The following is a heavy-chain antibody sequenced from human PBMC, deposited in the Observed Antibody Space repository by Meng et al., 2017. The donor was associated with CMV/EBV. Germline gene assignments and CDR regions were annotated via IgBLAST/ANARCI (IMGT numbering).Heavy chain of an antibody. CDR2: IQVIGHT. D-gene: IGHD3-16*01. CDR3: AGSRPGGGACDY. J-gene: IGHJ4*02. CDR1: GAYIKNYH. Sequence: QVQRQESGPGLVKPSETLSLTCIVSGAYIKNYHWNWVRQPAGQGLEWIGLIQVIGHTVYNPSLKSRVTVSLDASKSQFSLTLNSVTAADTATYYCAGSRPGGGACDYWGQGILVTVSS. V-gene: IGHV4-4*07.